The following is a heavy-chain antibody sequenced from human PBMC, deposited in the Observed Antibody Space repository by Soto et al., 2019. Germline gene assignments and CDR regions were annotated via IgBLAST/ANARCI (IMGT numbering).Heavy chain of an antibody. J-gene: IGHJ6*02. V-gene: IGHV1-46*01. CDR3: AWCRIAQVKGAHYYYYYGMDV. Sequence: ASVKVSCKASGYTFTSYYVHWVRQAPGQGLEWMGIINPSGGSTSYAQKFQGRVTMTRDTSTSTVYMELSSLRSEDTAVYYCAWCRIAQVKGAHYYYYYGMDVWGQGTTVTVSS. CDR1: GYTFTSYY. CDR2: INPSGGST. D-gene: IGHD2-21*01.